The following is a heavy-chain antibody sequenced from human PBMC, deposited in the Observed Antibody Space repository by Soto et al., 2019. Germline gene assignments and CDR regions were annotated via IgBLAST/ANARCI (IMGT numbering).Heavy chain of an antibody. CDR3: VRGGGGGLFDP. CDR2: ISPGSRYP. CDR1: GFACGDSG. D-gene: IGHD2-15*01. Sequence: PGGSLSLSWGVSGFACGDSGVSWLSPAPGKGLEWLSYISPGSRYPAYADSVKGRFTISRDNARRSLFLQMTSLTAEDTAMYYCVRGGGGGLFDPWGQGTMVTVSS. J-gene: IGHJ5*02. V-gene: IGHV3-11*06.